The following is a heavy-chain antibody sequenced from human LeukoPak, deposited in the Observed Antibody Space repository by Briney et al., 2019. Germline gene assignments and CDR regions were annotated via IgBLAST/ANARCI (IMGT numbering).Heavy chain of an antibody. CDR3: ARGGGDWGFHQSDY. J-gene: IGHJ4*02. Sequence: SETLSLTCTVSSGSISSGSYYWSWIRQPAGKGLEWIGRIYTSGSTNYNPSLKSRVTISVDTSKNQFSLKLSPVTAADTAVYYCARGGGDWGFHQSDYWGQGTLVTVSS. CDR2: IYTSGST. V-gene: IGHV4-61*02. D-gene: IGHD2-21*01. CDR1: SGSISSGSYY.